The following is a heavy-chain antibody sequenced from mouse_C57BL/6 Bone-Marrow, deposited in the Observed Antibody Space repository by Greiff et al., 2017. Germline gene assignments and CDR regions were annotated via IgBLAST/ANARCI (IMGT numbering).Heavy chain of an antibody. CDR1: GFNIKDDY. Sequence: DVQLQESGAELVRPGASVKLSCTASGFNIKDDYMHWVKQRPEQGLEWIGWIDPENGDTEYASKFQGKATITADTSSNTAYLQLRSLTSEDTAVYYCTTFPSLLRQYYFDYWGQVTTLSVSS. CDR2: IDPENGDT. D-gene: IGHD1-2*01. CDR3: TTFPSLLRQYYFDY. V-gene: IGHV14-4*01. J-gene: IGHJ2*01.